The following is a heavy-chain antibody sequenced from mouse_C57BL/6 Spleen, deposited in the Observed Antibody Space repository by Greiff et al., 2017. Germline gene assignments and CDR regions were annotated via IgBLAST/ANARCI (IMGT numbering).Heavy chain of an antibody. J-gene: IGHJ3*01. CDR1: GFSFNTYA. Sequence: EVMLVESGGGLVQPKGSLKLSCAASGFSFNTYAMNWVRQAPGKGLEWVARIRSKSNNYATYYADSVKDRFTISRDDSESMLYLQMNNLKTEDTAMYYCVRFYDYEGIFAYWGQGTLVTVSA. CDR2: IRSKSNNYAT. V-gene: IGHV10-1*01. CDR3: VRFYDYEGIFAY. D-gene: IGHD2-4*01.